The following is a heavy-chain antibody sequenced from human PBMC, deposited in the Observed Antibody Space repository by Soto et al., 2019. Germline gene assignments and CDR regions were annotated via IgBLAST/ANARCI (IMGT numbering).Heavy chain of an antibody. D-gene: IGHD6-19*01. CDR2: IWYDGSNK. CDR3: ARDPTHSGYSSGLNYYYYMDV. J-gene: IGHJ6*03. CDR1: GFTFSSYG. V-gene: IGHV3-33*01. Sequence: QVQLVESGGGVVQPGRSLRLSCAASGFTFSSYGMHWVRQAPGKGLEWVAVIWYDGSNKYYADSVKGRFTISRDNSKNTLYLQMNSLSAEDTAVYYCARDPTHSGYSSGLNYYYYMDVWGKGTTVTVSS.